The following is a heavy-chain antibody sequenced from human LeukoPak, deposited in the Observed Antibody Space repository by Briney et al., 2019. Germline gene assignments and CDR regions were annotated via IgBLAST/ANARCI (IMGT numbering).Heavy chain of an antibody. V-gene: IGHV3-49*03. Sequence: PGRSLRLSCTASGFTFGDYAMSWFRQAPGKGLEWVGFIRSKVYGGTTEYAASVKGRFTISRDDSKSIAYLQMNSLKTKDTAVYYCTRDPSQSLYGYDLCWGQGTLVTVSS. D-gene: IGHD5-18*01. CDR1: GFTFGDYA. CDR2: IRSKVYGGTT. J-gene: IGHJ4*02. CDR3: TRDPSQSLYGYDLC.